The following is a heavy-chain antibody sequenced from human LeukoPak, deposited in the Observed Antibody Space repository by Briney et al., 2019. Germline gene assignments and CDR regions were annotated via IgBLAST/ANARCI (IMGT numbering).Heavy chain of an antibody. CDR1: GFTFSSYA. J-gene: IGHJ6*02. CDR3: AKAVYSSSWYYGMDV. CDR2: FSGSGGST. V-gene: IGHV3-23*01. D-gene: IGHD6-13*01. Sequence: PGGSLRLSCAASGFTFSSYAMSWVRQAPGKGLEWVSAFSGSGGSTYYADSVKGRFTISRDNSKNTLYLQMNSLRAEDTAVYYCAKAVYSSSWYYGMDVWGQGTTVTVSS.